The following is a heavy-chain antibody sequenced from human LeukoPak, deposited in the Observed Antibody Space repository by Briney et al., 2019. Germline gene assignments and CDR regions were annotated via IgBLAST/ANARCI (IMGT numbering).Heavy chain of an antibody. CDR1: GFSVSTTY. J-gene: IGHJ4*02. CDR2: IYTGGST. V-gene: IGHV3-53*01. CDR3: ARRLVSDWYAMDY. Sequence: PGGSLRLSCAAYGFSVSTTYLSWVRQAPGKGLEWVSVIYTGGSTYYADSVKGRFTISRDNSNNTLYLQMSSLRAEDTAVYYCARRLVSDWYAMDYWGQGALVTVSS. D-gene: IGHD6-19*01.